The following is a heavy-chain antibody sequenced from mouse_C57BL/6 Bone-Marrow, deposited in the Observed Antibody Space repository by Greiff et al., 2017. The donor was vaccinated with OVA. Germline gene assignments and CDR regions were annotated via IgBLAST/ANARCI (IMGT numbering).Heavy chain of an antibody. J-gene: IGHJ1*03. V-gene: IGHV5-4*01. CDR3: ARDGGVPLLDV. CDR2: ISDGGSYT. CDR1: GFTFSSYA. Sequence: DVMLVESGGGLVKSGGSLKLSCAASGFTFSSYAMSWVRQTPEKRLEWVATISDGGSYTYYPDNVKGRFTFSRDNAKNNLYLQMSHLKSEDTAVYYCARDGGVPLLDVWGTGTTVTVSS.